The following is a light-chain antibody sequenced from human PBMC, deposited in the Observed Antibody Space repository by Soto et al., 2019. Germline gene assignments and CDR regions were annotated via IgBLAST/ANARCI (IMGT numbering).Light chain of an antibody. CDR2: GNN. V-gene: IGLV1-40*01. CDR1: SSNIGAGYD. Sequence: QSVLTQPPSVSGAPGQRVTISCTGSSSNIGAGYDVHWYQQLPGTAPKLIIYGNNNRPSGVPDRFSGSKSGTSASLAITGLQAEDEADYYCQSSDSSLSGRYVFGSGTKLTVL. J-gene: IGLJ1*01. CDR3: QSSDSSLSGRYV.